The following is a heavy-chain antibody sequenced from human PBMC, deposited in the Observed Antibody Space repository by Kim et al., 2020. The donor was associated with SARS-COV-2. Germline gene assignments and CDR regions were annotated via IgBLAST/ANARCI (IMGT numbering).Heavy chain of an antibody. D-gene: IGHD6-13*01. Sequence: SVKVSCKASGGTFSSYAISWVRQAPGQGLEWMGGIIPIFGTANYAQKFQGRVTITADESTSTAYMELSSLRSEDTAVYYCASGNSKAGIAAAHFDYWGQGTLVTVSS. CDR3: ASGNSKAGIAAAHFDY. V-gene: IGHV1-69*13. CDR2: IIPIFGTA. J-gene: IGHJ4*02. CDR1: GGTFSSYA.